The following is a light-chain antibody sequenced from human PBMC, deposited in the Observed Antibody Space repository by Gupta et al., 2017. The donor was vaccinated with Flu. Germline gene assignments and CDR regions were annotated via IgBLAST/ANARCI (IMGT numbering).Light chain of an antibody. CDR3: CSYAGSSTLV. CDR1: SSDVGSYNL. CDR2: EGS. V-gene: IGLV2-23*01. Sequence: AMTQPAIVSGSPGWSITISCTGTSSDVGSYNLVSWYQQHPGKAPKLMIYEGSKRPSGVSNRFSGSKSGNTASLTSSGLQAEDEADYYCCSYAGSSTLVVGGGTKLTVL. J-gene: IGLJ2*01.